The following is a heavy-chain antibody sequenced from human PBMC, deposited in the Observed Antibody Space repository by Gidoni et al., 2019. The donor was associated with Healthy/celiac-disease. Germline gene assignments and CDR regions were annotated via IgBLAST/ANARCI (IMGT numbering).Heavy chain of an antibody. CDR3: ARETDAFDI. J-gene: IGHJ3*02. CDR2: IHAGNGNT. V-gene: IGHV1-3*01. CDR1: GYTFTSYA. Sequence: QVQLVQSGAEVKKPGASVKVSCKASGYTFTSYAMHWVRQAPGQRLEWMGWIHAGNGNTKYSQKFQGRVTITRDTSASTAYMELSSLRSEATAVYYCARETDAFDIWGQGTMVTVSS.